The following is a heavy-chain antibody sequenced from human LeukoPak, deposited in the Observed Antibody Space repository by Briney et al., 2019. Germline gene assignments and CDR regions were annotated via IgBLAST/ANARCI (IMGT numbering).Heavy chain of an antibody. CDR1: GFIFSRYS. Sequence: GRSLRLSCAASGFIFSRYSMSWVRQAPGKGLEWVSAISGSGSGTYYAGSVKGRFTISRDNSKDTLDLQMNSLRAEDTAVYYCAKDPFSSDWYGSFDYWGQGTLVTVSS. J-gene: IGHJ4*02. CDR2: ISGSGSGT. CDR3: AKDPFSSDWYGSFDY. V-gene: IGHV3-23*01. D-gene: IGHD6-13*01.